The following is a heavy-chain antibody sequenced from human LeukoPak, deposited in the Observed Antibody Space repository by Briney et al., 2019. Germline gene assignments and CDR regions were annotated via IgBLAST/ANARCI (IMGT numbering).Heavy chain of an antibody. CDR2: INSDGIST. J-gene: IGHJ4*02. Sequence: GGSLRLSCAASGFTFSSYWMHWVRQAPGKGLVWVSHINSDGISTGYVDSVKGRFIISRDNAKNTLYLQMNSLRAEDTAVYYCARVSTAVSLAIDYWGQGTLVTVST. CDR3: ARVSTAVSLAIDY. D-gene: IGHD6-13*01. V-gene: IGHV3-74*01. CDR1: GFTFSSYW.